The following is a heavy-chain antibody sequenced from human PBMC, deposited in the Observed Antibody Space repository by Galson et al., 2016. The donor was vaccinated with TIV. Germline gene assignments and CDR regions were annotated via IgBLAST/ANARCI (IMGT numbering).Heavy chain of an antibody. CDR1: GGSISNGDYY. J-gene: IGHJ3*02. D-gene: IGHD1-14*01. CDR2: IYYSGST. V-gene: IGHV4-30-4*01. CDR3: ARDAGKYYHACDI. Sequence: LSLTCSVFGGSISNGDYYWSWLRQPPGKGLEWIGNIYYSGSTNLNPSLRSRLTMSVDRSRNLFSLNLYSVTAADTAVYYCARDAGKYYHACDIWGQGTMVAVSS.